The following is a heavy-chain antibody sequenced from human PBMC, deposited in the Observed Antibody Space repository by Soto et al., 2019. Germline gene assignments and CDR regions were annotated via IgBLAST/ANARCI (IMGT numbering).Heavy chain of an antibody. CDR3: AGDLHADLPHYYEP. D-gene: IGHD1-26*01. CDR2: TSYTGNT. Sequence: ETWAITCIVSCGSVTSYHRSCIRQFPGKGLEWIAYTSYTGNTNYNPSLQSRVTISLDTSKNQLSLKLTSMTAADTAVYYCAGDLHADLPHYYEPWGQRTLDPVSS. CDR1: CGSVTSYH. J-gene: IGHJ5*02. V-gene: IGHV4-59*02.